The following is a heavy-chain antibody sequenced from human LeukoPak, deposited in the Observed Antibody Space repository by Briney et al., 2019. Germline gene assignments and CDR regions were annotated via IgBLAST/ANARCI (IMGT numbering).Heavy chain of an antibody. CDR2: ISSSGSTI. J-gene: IGHJ4*02. Sequence: GGSLRLSCAASGFTFSSYEMNWVRQAPGKGLEWVSYISSSGSTIYYADSVKGRFTISRDNAKNSLYLQMNSLRAEDTAVYYCAGRITMVRGVSKVGYWGQGTLVTVSS. CDR1: GFTFSSYE. CDR3: AGRITMVRGVSKVGY. D-gene: IGHD3-10*01. V-gene: IGHV3-48*03.